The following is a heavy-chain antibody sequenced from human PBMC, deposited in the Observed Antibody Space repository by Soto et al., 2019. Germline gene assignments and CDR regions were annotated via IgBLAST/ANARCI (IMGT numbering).Heavy chain of an antibody. CDR1: GFNFSSYG. V-gene: IGHV3-33*01. Sequence: GGSLRLSCAASGFNFSSYGMHWVRQALGKGLEWVAVIWYDGSNKYYADCVKGRFTISRDNSKNTLYLQMNSLRAEDTAVYYCARDYYGSGSYLYGMDVWGQGTTVTVSS. D-gene: IGHD3-10*01. CDR3: ARDYYGSGSYLYGMDV. J-gene: IGHJ6*02. CDR2: IWYDGSNK.